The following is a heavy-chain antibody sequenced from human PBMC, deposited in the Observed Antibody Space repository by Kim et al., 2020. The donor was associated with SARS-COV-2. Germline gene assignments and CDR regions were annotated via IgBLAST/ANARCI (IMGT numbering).Heavy chain of an antibody. CDR2: IYPGDSDI. Sequence: GESLKISCKASGYSLTNHWIAWVRQMPGKGLEWMGVIYPGDSDIRYSPSFQGQITISADTSISTAYLQWSSLKASDTAMYYCVTTKVAAAEKYYFDYWGQGTVVTVSS. J-gene: IGHJ4*02. CDR3: VTTKVAAAEKYYFDY. V-gene: IGHV5-51*06. CDR1: GYSLTNHW. D-gene: IGHD6-13*01.